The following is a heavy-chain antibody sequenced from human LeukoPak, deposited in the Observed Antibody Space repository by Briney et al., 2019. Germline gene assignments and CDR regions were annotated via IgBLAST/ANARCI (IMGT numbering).Heavy chain of an antibody. D-gene: IGHD6-13*01. V-gene: IGHV1-46*01. CDR2: INPSGGST. J-gene: IGHJ5*02. CDR1: GYTFTSYY. CDR3: ARDSSSRIWILGDFDP. Sequence: ASVKVSCKASGYTFTSYYMHWVRQAPGQGLEWMGLINPSGGSTSYAQKFQGRVTMTRDTSTSTVYMELSSLRSEDTAVYYCARDSSSRIWILGDFDPWGQGTLVTVSS.